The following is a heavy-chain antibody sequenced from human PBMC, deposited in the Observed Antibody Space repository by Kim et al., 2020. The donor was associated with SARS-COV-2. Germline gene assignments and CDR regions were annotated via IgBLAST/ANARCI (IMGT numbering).Heavy chain of an antibody. J-gene: IGHJ4*02. V-gene: IGHV4-59*01. D-gene: IGHD6-6*01. Sequence: YNPSLKGRVTISVDTSKIQFSLKLSCVTAADTAVYYCARRRGVAARAYDYWGQGTLVTVSS. CDR3: ARRRGVAARAYDY.